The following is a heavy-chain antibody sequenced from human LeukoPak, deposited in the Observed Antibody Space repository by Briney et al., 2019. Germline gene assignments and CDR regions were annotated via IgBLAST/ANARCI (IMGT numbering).Heavy chain of an antibody. D-gene: IGHD3-16*01. V-gene: IGHV3-21*04. J-gene: IGHJ5*02. Sequence: GGSLRLSCAASGFTFSSYSMNWVRQAPGKGLEWVSSISTSSSYIYYADSVKGRFTISRDNSKNTLYLQMNSLRAEDTAVYYCAKDDNYIRFLSWGQGTLVTVSS. CDR1: GFTFSSYS. CDR3: AKDDNYIRFLS. CDR2: ISTSSSYI.